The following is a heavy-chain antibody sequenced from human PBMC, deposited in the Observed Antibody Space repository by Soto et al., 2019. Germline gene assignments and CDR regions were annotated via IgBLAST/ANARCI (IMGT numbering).Heavy chain of an antibody. V-gene: IGHV1-18*01. CDR1: GYSFTTYG. J-gene: IGHJ4*02. CDR2: ISTYNGDT. D-gene: IGHD2-8*02. Sequence: QVQLVQSGAEVKKPGASVRVSCKASGYSFTTYGVTWVRQAPGQGLEGMGWISTYNGDTRVAQQHQGRVTLTTDTSTNAAHIELRSRRSDDTAIYYCARTEGRSTGGDYWGQGTLVTVSS. CDR3: ARTEGRSTGGDY.